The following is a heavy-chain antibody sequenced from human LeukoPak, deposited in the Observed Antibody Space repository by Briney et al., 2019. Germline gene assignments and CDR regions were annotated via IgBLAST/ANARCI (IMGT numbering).Heavy chain of an antibody. Sequence: GGSLRLSCGAPDSNICTYAVTWVRQVPGKGLEWVSGMSGGGLSTYYARSVKGRFTISRDTSKYAFYLEMNSLGADDTALYYCAKDRISGQGGAARILDYWGQGILVTVSS. J-gene: IGHJ4*02. D-gene: IGHD6-6*01. CDR1: DSNICTYA. V-gene: IGHV3-23*01. CDR2: MSGGGLST. CDR3: AKDRISGQGGAARILDY.